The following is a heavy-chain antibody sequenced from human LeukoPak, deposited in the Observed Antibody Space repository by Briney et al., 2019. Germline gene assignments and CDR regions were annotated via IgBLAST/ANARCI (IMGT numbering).Heavy chain of an antibody. V-gene: IGHV1-18*01. CDR1: GYSFTRNG. CDR2: ISANRGNT. Sequence: GASVKVSCKPSGYSFTRNGISWVRQAPGQGREWMSLISANRGNTNYAQNVQDRVTLTTDTSTSTAYMELRSVRSDDKAVYYCARDVNYAFDYWGQGTLVTVSS. CDR3: ARDVNYAFDY. D-gene: IGHD3-16*01. J-gene: IGHJ4*02.